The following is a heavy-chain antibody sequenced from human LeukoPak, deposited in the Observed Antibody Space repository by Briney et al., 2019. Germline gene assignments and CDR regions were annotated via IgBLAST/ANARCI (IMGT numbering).Heavy chain of an antibody. D-gene: IGHD1-26*01. CDR3: AKDRGGSYFDFDF. CDR2: ISDSGDNP. Sequence: GGSLRLSCAASGFSFSDYAMSWVCQAPGKGLEWVSAISDSGDNPYYADSVKGRFTISRDNSENTLSLQMYSLRAEDTAVYYCAKDRGGSYFDFDFWGRGTLVTVSS. J-gene: IGHJ4*02. V-gene: IGHV3-23*01. CDR1: GFSFSDYA.